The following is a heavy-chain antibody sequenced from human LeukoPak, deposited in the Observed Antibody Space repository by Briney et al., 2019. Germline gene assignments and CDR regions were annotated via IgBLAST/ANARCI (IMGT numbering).Heavy chain of an antibody. CDR3: ARGGYYDILTGTNWFDP. V-gene: IGHV3-7*05. J-gene: IGHJ5*02. CDR2: IKQDESEK. D-gene: IGHD3-9*01. CDR1: GFXFSSYW. Sequence: PGGSLRLSCVASGFXFSSYWMSWVRQAPGKGLEWLANIKQDESEKYYVDSVKGRFTISRDNAKNSLYLQMDSLRPEDTAVYYCARGGYYDILTGTNWFDPWGQGTLVTVSS.